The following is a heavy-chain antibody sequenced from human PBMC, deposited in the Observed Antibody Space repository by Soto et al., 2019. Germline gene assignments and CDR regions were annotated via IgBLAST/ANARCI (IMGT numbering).Heavy chain of an antibody. Sequence: EVQLLESGGGFIHPGGSLRLSCAASGFSFSSFAMNWVRQAPGKGLQWVSIISGSADSTFYADSVKGRFTISRDNSKSPLYLQINSLRAEDTAVYYCAETRWAMIYAISVDGMDVGGQGTTVTVSS. V-gene: IGHV3-23*01. CDR1: GFSFSSFA. D-gene: IGHD2-8*01. CDR3: AETRWAMIYAISVDGMDV. J-gene: IGHJ6*02. CDR2: ISGSADST.